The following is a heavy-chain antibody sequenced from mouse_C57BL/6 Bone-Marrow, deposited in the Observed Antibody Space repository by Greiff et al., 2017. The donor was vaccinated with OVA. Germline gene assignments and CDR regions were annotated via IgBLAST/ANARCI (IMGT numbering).Heavy chain of an antibody. Sequence: QVQLKQSGPGLVQPSQSLSITCTVSGFSLTSYGVHWVRQSPGKGLEWLGVIWSGGSTDYNAAFISRLSISKDNSKSQVFFKMNSLQADDTAIYYCARKPPHYYGRSVWYFDVWGTGTTVTVSS. J-gene: IGHJ1*03. CDR2: IWSGGST. CDR3: ARKPPHYYGRSVWYFDV. D-gene: IGHD1-1*01. V-gene: IGHV2-2*01. CDR1: GFSLTSYG.